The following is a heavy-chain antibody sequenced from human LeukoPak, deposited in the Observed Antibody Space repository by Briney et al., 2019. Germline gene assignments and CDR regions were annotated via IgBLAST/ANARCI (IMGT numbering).Heavy chain of an antibody. J-gene: IGHJ5*02. D-gene: IGHD2-2*01. Sequence: ASVKVSCKASGYTFTGYYMLWVRQAPGQGLEWMGWINPSSGGTNYAQKFQGRVTMTRDTSISTAYMELSRLRSDDTAVYYCARGVVVVPAAMGFGTSPNRFDPWGQGTLVTVSS. CDR1: GYTFTGYY. V-gene: IGHV1-2*02. CDR2: INPSSGGT. CDR3: ARGVVVVPAAMGFGTSPNRFDP.